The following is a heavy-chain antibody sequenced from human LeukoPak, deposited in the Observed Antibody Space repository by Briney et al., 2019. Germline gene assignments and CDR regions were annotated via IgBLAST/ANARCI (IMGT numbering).Heavy chain of an antibody. CDR1: GGTFSSYA. D-gene: IGHD3-22*01. Sequence: SVKVSCKASGGTFSSYAISWVRQAPGQGLEWMGGIIPIFGTANYAQKFQGRVTITADESTSTAYMELSSLRSEDTAVYYCVRDLYYDSSGYLYYWGQGTLVTVSS. J-gene: IGHJ4*02. V-gene: IGHV1-69*01. CDR2: IIPIFGTA. CDR3: VRDLYYDSSGYLYY.